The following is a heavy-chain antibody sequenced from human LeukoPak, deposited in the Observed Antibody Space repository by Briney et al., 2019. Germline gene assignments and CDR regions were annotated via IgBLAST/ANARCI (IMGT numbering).Heavy chain of an antibody. CDR1: GFTFGSYS. J-gene: IGHJ4*02. Sequence: GGSLRLSCAASGFTFGSYSMNWVRQAPGKGLEWISYISSGSSTIYYADSVKGRFTISRDKAKNSLYLQMNSLRAEDTAVYYCAREYCSSTSCLYDYWGQGTLVTVSS. CDR2: ISSGSSTI. D-gene: IGHD2-2*01. CDR3: AREYCSSTSCLYDY. V-gene: IGHV3-48*01.